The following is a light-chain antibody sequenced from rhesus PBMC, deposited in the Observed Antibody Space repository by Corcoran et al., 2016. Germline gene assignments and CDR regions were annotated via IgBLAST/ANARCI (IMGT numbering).Light chain of an antibody. CDR1: ESVGSY. CDR3: QQYSALLLT. J-gene: IGKJ4*01. V-gene: IGKV3-40*03. Sequence: EIVMTQSPATLSLSPGETATLSCRASESVGSYLAWYQQKPGQAPKLLVHSAYFRATGIPDRFSGSGSRTEFTLTISRLEPEDVGVYHCQQYSALLLTFGGGTKVELK. CDR2: SAY.